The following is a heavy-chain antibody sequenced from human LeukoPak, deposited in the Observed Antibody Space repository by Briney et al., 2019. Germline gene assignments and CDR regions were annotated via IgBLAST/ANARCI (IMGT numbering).Heavy chain of an antibody. CDR1: GYTFTSYY. CDR3: ARGNTELRYFDWLGSGHYFDS. V-gene: IGHV1-46*01. CDR2: INPSGGST. Sequence: ASVKVSCKTSGYTFTSYYIHWVRQAPGQGLEWMGIINPSGGSTSYAQKFQGRATMTRDLSTSTVYMALSSLRSEDTAVYYCARGNTELRYFDWLGSGHYFDSWGQGTLVTVSS. D-gene: IGHD3-9*01. J-gene: IGHJ4*02.